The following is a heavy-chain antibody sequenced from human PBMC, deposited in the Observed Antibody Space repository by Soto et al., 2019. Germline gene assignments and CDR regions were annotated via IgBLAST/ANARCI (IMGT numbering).Heavy chain of an antibody. Sequence: QLQLQESGPGLVKPSETLSLTCTVSGGSISSSSYYWGWIRQPPGKGLEWIGSIYYSGSTYYNPSLKSRVILSVDTSRNQFSLKLSSVTAADTAVYYCARHSLVNDYIWGSYPPLNWFDPWGQGTLVTVSS. J-gene: IGHJ5*02. CDR1: GGSISSSSYY. CDR2: IYYSGST. CDR3: ARHSLVNDYIWGSYPPLNWFDP. V-gene: IGHV4-39*01. D-gene: IGHD3-16*02.